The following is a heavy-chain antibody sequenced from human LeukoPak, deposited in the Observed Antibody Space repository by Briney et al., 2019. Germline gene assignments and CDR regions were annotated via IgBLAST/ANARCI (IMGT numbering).Heavy chain of an antibody. Sequence: SETLSLTCAVSGDPINSIDWWSWVRQSPARGLEWIGEIYHSGGTNYNPSLKSRVTISVDKSRNHLSLKLTSVTAADTAVYFCVGNGYYALDYWGQGALVTVAS. CDR1: GDPINSIDW. V-gene: IGHV4-4*02. CDR3: VGNGYYALDY. J-gene: IGHJ4*02. D-gene: IGHD2/OR15-2a*01. CDR2: IYHSGGT.